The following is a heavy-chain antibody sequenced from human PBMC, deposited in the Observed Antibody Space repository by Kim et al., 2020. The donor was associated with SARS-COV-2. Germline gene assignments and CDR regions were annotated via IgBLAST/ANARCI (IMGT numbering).Heavy chain of an antibody. CDR3: ARGVEH. Sequence: YASGNAFYNPSLKSRVSISVDTSKKHFSLRMTSVTAADTAIYFCARGVEHWGQGTLVTVSS. D-gene: IGHD2-21*01. J-gene: IGHJ4*02. V-gene: IGHV4-30-2*04. CDR2: YASGNA.